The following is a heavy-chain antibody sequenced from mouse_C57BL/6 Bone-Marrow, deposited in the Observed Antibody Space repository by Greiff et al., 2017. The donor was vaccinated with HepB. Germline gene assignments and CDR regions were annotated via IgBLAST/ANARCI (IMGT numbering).Heavy chain of an antibody. V-gene: IGHV5-16*01. Sequence: EVKVVESEGGLVQPGSSMKLSCTASGFTFSDYYMAWVRQVPEKGLEWVANINYDGSSTYYLDSLKSRFIISRDNAKNILYLQMSSLKSEDTATYYCARDNWDEDYFDYWGQGTTLTVSS. CDR1: GFTFSDYY. CDR3: ARDNWDEDYFDY. D-gene: IGHD4-1*01. CDR2: INYDGSST. J-gene: IGHJ2*01.